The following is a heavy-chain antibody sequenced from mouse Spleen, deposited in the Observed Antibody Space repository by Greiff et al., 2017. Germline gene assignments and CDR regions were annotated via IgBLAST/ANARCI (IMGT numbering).Heavy chain of an antibody. Sequence: QVQLQQSGPGLVQPSQSLSITCTVSGFSLTSYGVHWVRQSPGKGLEWLGVIWAGGSTNYNSALMSRLSISKDNSKSQVFLKMNSLQTDDTAMYYCARDPGTMEVPFYYYAMDYWGQGTSVTVSS. J-gene: IGHJ4*01. D-gene: IGHD1-1*02. CDR3: ARDPGTMEVPFYYYAMDY. V-gene: IGHV2-9*02. CDR2: IWAGGST. CDR1: GFSLTSYG.